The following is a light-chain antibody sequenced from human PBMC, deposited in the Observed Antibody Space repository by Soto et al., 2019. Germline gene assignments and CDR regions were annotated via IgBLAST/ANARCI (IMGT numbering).Light chain of an antibody. Sequence: ESILTPYPGTLSLPLGQRAPVCWRASQSVSNNYLAWYQQKPGQAPRLLIYGASNRATGIPDRFSGSGSGTDFTLTISRLEPDDFAVYYCQQYGSSGTFGQGTKVDIK. V-gene: IGKV3-20*01. CDR3: QQYGSSGT. CDR2: GAS. J-gene: IGKJ1*01. CDR1: QSVSNNY.